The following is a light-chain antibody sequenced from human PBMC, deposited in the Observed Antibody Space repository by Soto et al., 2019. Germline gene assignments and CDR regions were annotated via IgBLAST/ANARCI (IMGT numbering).Light chain of an antibody. CDR2: GAS. CDR3: QQYGSSPGT. V-gene: IGKV3-20*01. CDR1: QSVSSSY. Sequence: EIVLTQSPGTLSLSPGERATLSCRASQSVSSSYLAWYQQKPGQAPMLLIYGASSRATGLPDRFSGSGSGTDFTLTISRLEPEDCAVYYCQQYGSSPGTFGQGTKVEIK. J-gene: IGKJ1*01.